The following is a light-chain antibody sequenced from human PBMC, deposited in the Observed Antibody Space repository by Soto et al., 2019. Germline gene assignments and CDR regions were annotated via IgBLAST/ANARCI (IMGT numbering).Light chain of an antibody. J-gene: IGKJ1*01. CDR3: QQYNSYSWT. CDR1: QSVSSY. CDR2: SAS. Sequence: EIVLTQSPATLSLSPGERATLSCMASQSVSSYLAWYQQKPGQAPRLLIHSASSRATGIPDRFSASGTWTDVTPIISSLQPEDVSTEYCQQYNSYSWTFGQGTKVDIK. V-gene: IGKV3-11*01.